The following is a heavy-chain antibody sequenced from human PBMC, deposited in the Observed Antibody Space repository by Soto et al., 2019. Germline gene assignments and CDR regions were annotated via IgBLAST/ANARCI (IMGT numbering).Heavy chain of an antibody. J-gene: IGHJ5*02. CDR2: IYYSGST. Sequence: PSETLSLTCTVSGGSISSSSYYWGWIRQPPGKGLEWIGSIYYSGSTYYNPSLKSRVTISVDTSKNQFSLKLSSVTAADTAVYYFSRDAHPLGWFDPWGQGSLVPVSS. V-gene: IGHV4-39*02. CDR1: GGSISSSSYY. CDR3: SRDAHPLGWFDP. D-gene: IGHD3-10*01.